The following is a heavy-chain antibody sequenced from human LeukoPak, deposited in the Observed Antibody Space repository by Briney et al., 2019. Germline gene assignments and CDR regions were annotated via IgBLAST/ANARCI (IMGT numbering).Heavy chain of an antibody. J-gene: IGHJ4*02. Sequence: ASVKVSCKASGYTFTGYFLHWVRRAPGQGFEWMGWINPNSGGTYYTQRFQGRVTMTRDTSISTAYMELSSLRSDDTAVYHCARAQSLTAPAGTFANSWGQGTLVTVSS. CDR2: INPNSGGT. CDR3: ARAQSLTAPAGTFANS. V-gene: IGHV1-2*02. CDR1: GYTFTGYF. D-gene: IGHD6-13*01.